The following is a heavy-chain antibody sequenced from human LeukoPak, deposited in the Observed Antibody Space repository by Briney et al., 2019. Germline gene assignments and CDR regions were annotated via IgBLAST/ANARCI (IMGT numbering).Heavy chain of an antibody. CDR3: ARAGYYYDSSGYYPPGGYFDY. J-gene: IGHJ4*02. Sequence: GRSLRLSCAASGSTFSSYAMHWVRQAPGKGLEWVAVISYDGSNKYYADSVKGRFTISRDNSKNTLYLQMNSLRAEDTAVYYCARAGYYYDSSGYYPPGGYFDYWGQGTLVTVSS. D-gene: IGHD3-22*01. CDR2: ISYDGSNK. CDR1: GSTFSSYA. V-gene: IGHV3-30-3*01.